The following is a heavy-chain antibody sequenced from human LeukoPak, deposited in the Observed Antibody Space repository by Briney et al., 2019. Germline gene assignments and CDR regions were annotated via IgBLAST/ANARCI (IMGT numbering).Heavy chain of an antibody. CDR3: ARNSEFDAHGHFDY. V-gene: IGHV4-4*07. Sequence: SETLSLTGTVSGDSISSYYWSWIRQPAGKGLEWIGRIYTSGSTNYNPSLKSRVTMSVDTSKNQFSLKVGSVTAADTAIYYCARNSEFDAHGHFDYWGQGTLVTVSS. J-gene: IGHJ4*02. CDR2: IYTSGST. CDR1: GDSISSYY. D-gene: IGHD2/OR15-2a*01.